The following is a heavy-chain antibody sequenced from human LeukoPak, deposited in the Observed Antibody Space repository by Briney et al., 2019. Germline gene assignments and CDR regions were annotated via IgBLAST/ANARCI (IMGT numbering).Heavy chain of an antibody. Sequence: GGSLRLSCAASGFTFSSYAMSWVRQAPGTGLEWVSAISGSGGSTYYADSVKGRFTISRDNSKNTLYLQMNSLRAEDTAVYYCAKDSEEFYSRSSYFDYWGQGTLVTVSS. V-gene: IGHV3-23*01. J-gene: IGHJ4*02. D-gene: IGHD6-6*01. CDR2: ISGSGGST. CDR3: AKDSEEFYSRSSYFDY. CDR1: GFTFSSYA.